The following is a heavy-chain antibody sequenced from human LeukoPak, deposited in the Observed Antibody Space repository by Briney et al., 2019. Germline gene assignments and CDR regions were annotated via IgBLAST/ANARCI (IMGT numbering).Heavy chain of an antibody. D-gene: IGHD6-13*01. Sequence: ASVKVSCKASGGTFSNYAISWVRQAPGQGLEWMGWINPNSGGTNYAQKFQGRVTMTRDTSISTAYMELSRLRSDDTAVYYCAGDDSVRSSWSSFDYWGQGTLVTVSS. CDR3: AGDDSVRSSWSSFDY. V-gene: IGHV1-2*02. CDR1: GGTFSNYA. J-gene: IGHJ4*02. CDR2: INPNSGGT.